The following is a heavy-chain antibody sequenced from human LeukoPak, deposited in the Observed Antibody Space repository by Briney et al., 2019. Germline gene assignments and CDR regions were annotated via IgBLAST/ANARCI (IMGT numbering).Heavy chain of an antibody. CDR3: AKSEQQLVHFDY. V-gene: IGHV3-23*01. D-gene: IGHD6-13*01. CDR2: ISGSGGST. J-gene: IGHJ4*02. Sequence: GGSLRLSCAASGFTVSSNYMSWVRQAPGKGLEWVSAISGSGGSTYYADSVKGRFTISRDNSKNTLYLQMNSLRAEDTAVYYCAKSEQQLVHFDYWGQGTLVTVSS. CDR1: GFTVSSNY.